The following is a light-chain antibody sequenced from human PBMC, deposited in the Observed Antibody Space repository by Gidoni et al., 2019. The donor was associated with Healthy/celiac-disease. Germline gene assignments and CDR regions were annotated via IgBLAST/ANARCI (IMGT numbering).Light chain of an antibody. J-gene: IGLJ1*01. CDR3: SSYTSSSPLYV. CDR2: EVS. V-gene: IGLV2-14*01. Sequence: QSALTQPASVSGSPGQSITISCTGTSSDVGGYNYVPWYQQHPGKAPKLMIYEVSTRPSGVSNRFSGSKSGNTASLTISGLQAEDEADYYCSSYTSSSPLYVFGTGTKVTVL. CDR1: SSDVGGYNY.